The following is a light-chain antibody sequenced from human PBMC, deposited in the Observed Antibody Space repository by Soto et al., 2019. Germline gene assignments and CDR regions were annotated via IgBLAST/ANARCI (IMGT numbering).Light chain of an antibody. CDR3: QQYHSYWT. CDR2: DAS. CDR1: QNIRSR. J-gene: IGKJ1*01. Sequence: DIQMTQSPSNLSATVGDRLTITCRASQNIRSRLAWFQQKPGKAPKILIYDASSLESGVPQRFSGSGSGTEFTLTISSLQTDDFSTYYCQQYHSYWTFGQGTKVDIK. V-gene: IGKV1-5*01.